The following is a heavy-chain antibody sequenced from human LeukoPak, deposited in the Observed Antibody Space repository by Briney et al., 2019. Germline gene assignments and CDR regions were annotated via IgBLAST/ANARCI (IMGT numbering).Heavy chain of an antibody. D-gene: IGHD1-1*01. CDR3: ASRGFWAGTTFYSFDY. J-gene: IGHJ4*02. V-gene: IGHV5-51*01. Sequence: GESLKISCKGSGYSFTSYWIGWVRQMPGKGLEWMGIIYPGDSDTRYSPSFQGQVTISADKSISTAYLQWSSLKASDTAMYYCASRGFWAGTTFYSFDYGAQETLATVPS. CDR2: IYPGDSDT. CDR1: GYSFTSYW.